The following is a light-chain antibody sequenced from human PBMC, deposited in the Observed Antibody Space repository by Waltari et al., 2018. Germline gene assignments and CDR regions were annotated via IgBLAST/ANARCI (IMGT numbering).Light chain of an antibody. CDR2: YDS. CDR1: NIESKS. V-gene: IGLV3-21*01. J-gene: IGLJ1*01. CDR3: QVWDANTDPGV. Sequence: SYVLTQPPSVSVAPGETARLTCGGNNIESKSVHWYRQRPGQAPVLVISYDSDRPSGLPDRLSGSNSGNTATLTISRVEAGDEADYYCQVWDANTDPGVFGTGTEVTVL.